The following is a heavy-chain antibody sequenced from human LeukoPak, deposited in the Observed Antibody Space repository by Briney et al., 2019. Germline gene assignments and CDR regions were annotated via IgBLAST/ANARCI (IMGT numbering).Heavy chain of an antibody. CDR3: ARDDHSSGWCAANWFDP. Sequence: GGSLRLSXAASGFTFSSYSMNWVCQAPGKGLEWVSYISSSSSTIYYADSVKGRFTISRDNAKNSLYLQMNSLRAEDTAVYYCARDDHSSGWCAANWFDPWGQGTLVTVSS. J-gene: IGHJ5*02. D-gene: IGHD6-19*01. CDR1: GFTFSSYS. V-gene: IGHV3-48*01. CDR2: ISSSSSTI.